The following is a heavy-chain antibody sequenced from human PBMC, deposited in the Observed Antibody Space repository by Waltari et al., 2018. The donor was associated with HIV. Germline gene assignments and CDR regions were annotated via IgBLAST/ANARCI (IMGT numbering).Heavy chain of an antibody. D-gene: IGHD3-10*01. CDR1: GDPIHTYF. V-gene: IGHV4-59*01. CDR3: ARYGSGHRHFGY. Sequence: QVQLQESGPGLLKPSETLSLTCTVSGDPIHTYFWAWVRQPPGKGLEWRGYIYSTGSTSYNPSLKSRLTISVDTSRNQFSLKLSSVTAADTAIYYCARYGSGHRHFGYWGQGILVTVSS. CDR2: IYSTGST. J-gene: IGHJ4*02.